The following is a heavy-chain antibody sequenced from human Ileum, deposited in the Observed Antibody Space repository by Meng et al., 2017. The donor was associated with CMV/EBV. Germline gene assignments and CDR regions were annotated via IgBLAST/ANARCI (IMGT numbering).Heavy chain of an antibody. CDR2: ISTSGSD. CDR1: GDFANNCY. CDR3: ARSRRRWIYVDY. Sequence: QGRLPESGTGLGNPSDDLSRTGAVPGDFANNCYWGWIQQRSWKGLQWNGRISTSGSDNYTPSLVSRVTMSVDTSRRQFSLKLSSWTAADTSVNYCARSRRRWIYVDYWGQGTLVTVSS. J-gene: IGHJ4*02. V-gene: IGHV4-4*07. D-gene: IGHD4-23*01.